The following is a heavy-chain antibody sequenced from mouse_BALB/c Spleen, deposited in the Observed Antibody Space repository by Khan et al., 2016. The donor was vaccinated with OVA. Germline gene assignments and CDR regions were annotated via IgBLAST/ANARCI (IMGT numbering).Heavy chain of an antibody. V-gene: IGHV3-2*02. J-gene: IGHJ4*01. CDR2: ISYIVTI. D-gene: IGHD1-1*01. CDR1: ASPSTINIP. CDR3: ARKNYYGYAVDY. Sequence: EVELVEPDLGLVKLLKLLPPTSLSIASPSTINIPWNWFGNFPGNKLDGLAYISYIVTISYNPSLKSRISITRDTSKNQFFLQLNSVTTEDTATYYCARKNYYGYAVDYWGQGTSVTVSS.